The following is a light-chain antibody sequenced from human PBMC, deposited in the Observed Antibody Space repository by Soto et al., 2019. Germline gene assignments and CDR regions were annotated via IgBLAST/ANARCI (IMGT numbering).Light chain of an antibody. CDR2: GAS. V-gene: IGKV3D-20*02. J-gene: IGKJ5*01. Sequence: EIVFGQSPGTLSXSPGEIAXLXCXXSQSVTSSYLAWYQQKPGQAPRLLMYGASIRTSGIPDRFSGSGSGTEFTLTINSLQSEDSAVYYCQQHNQWPITFGQGTRLEI. CDR1: QSVTSSY. CDR3: QQHNQWPIT.